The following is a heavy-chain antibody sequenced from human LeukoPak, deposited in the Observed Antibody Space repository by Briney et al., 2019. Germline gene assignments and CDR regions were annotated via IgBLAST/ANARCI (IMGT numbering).Heavy chain of an antibody. CDR2: IHRSGST. Sequence: SETLSLTCTVSGGSISSYWWSWLRQPPGKELEWIGRIHRSGSTRYNPSLKSRVIMSVDASQNHFSLRMTSVTAADTAVYYCAKFGDYGHYWGQGILVTVSS. D-gene: IGHD4-17*01. CDR1: GGSISSYW. CDR3: AKFGDYGHY. V-gene: IGHV4-4*07. J-gene: IGHJ4*02.